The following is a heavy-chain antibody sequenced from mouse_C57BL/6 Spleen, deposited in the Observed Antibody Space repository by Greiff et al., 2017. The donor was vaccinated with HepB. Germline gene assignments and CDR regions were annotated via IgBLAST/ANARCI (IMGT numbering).Heavy chain of an antibody. J-gene: IGHJ1*03. CDR3: ARLTGTGYFDV. D-gene: IGHD4-1*01. CDR2: ISSGSSTT. Sequence: EVQVVESGGGLVKPGGSLKLSCAASGFTFSDYGMHWVRQAPEKGLEWVAYISSGSSTTYYADTVKGRFTISTDNAKNTLFLQLTSLTSEDTAMYYCARLTGTGYFDVWGTGTTVTVSS. V-gene: IGHV5-17*01. CDR1: GFTFSDYG.